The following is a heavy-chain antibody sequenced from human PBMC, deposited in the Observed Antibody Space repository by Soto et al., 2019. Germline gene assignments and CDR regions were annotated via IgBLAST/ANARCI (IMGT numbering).Heavy chain of an antibody. CDR1: GLSLSNAKLG. CDR2: IFSNDDK. V-gene: IGHV2-26*01. J-gene: IGHJ5*02. D-gene: IGHD2-2*01. CDR3: ALIKDCSRPDCFLAPFDP. Sequence: ESGPTLVNPTETLTLTCTVSGLSLSNAKLGVSWIRQPPGKALEWLAHIFSNDDKSYSTSLDRRLTISKDTSKSQVVLTMTNLDPVDSGTYYCALIKDCSRPDCFLAPFDPWGQGTLVTVSS.